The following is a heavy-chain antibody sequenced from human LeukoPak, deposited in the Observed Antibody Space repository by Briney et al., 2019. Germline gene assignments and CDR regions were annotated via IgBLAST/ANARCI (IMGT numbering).Heavy chain of an antibody. Sequence: GGSLRLSCAASGFTFSTYTMYWLRQAPGKGLEWVTFISYDGSNEDYADSVKGRFTISRDNSKNTLYLQMTSLRAEDTAVYYCARDRQQQLVGTSFDIWGQGTMVTVSS. CDR2: ISYDGSNE. V-gene: IGHV3-30-3*01. J-gene: IGHJ3*02. CDR1: GFTFSTYT. CDR3: ARDRQQQLVGTSFDI. D-gene: IGHD6-13*01.